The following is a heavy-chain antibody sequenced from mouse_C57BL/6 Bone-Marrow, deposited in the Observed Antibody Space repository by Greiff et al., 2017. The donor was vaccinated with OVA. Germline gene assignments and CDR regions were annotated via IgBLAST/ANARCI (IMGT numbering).Heavy chain of an antibody. J-gene: IGHJ3*01. V-gene: IGHV3-6*01. D-gene: IGHD1-1*01. CDR2: ISYDGSN. CDR3: ARGYYYYYVPWFAY. Sequence: EVKLLESGPGLVKPSQSLSLTCTVSGYSITSGYYWNWIRQFPGNQLEWMGYISYDGSNNYNPSLKNRISITRDTSKNQVFLKLNSVTTEDTATYYCARGYYYYYVPWFAYWGQGTLVTVSA. CDR1: GYSITSGYY.